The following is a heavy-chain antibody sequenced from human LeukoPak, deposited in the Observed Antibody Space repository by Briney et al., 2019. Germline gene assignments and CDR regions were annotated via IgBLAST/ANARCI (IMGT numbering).Heavy chain of an antibody. CDR2: IYHSGST. D-gene: IGHD5-18*01. V-gene: IGHV4-59*01. CDR1: GGSINNYY. J-gene: IGHJ6*03. Sequence: SETLSLTCTVSGGSINNYYWSWIRQPPGKGLEWIGSIYHSGSTYYNPSLKSRVTISVDTSKNQFSLKLSSVTAADTAVYYCARTTEGGYSYGYFYYYYMDVWGKGTTVTISS. CDR3: ARTTEGGYSYGYFYYYYMDV.